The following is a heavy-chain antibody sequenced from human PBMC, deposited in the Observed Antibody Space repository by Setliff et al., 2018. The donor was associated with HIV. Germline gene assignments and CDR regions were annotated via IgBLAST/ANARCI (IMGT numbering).Heavy chain of an antibody. V-gene: IGHV3-33*01. D-gene: IGHD3-3*01. Sequence: GGSLRLSCAASGFTFSSYGMHWVRQAPGKGLEWVAVIWYDGSNKHYADSVKGRFTISRDNSKNTVYLQMNSLRAEDTAVYYCARVPYFSFWSGYFDIYGMDVWGQGTAVTVSS. CDR3: ARVPYFSFWSGYFDIYGMDV. CDR2: IWYDGSNK. CDR1: GFTFSSYG. J-gene: IGHJ6*02.